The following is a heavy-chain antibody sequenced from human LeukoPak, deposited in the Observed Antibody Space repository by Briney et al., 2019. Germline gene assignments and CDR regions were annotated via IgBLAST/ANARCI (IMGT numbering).Heavy chain of an antibody. CDR1: GGSISSSSYY. D-gene: IGHD2-15*01. V-gene: IGHV4-39*01. CDR2: IYYSGST. CDR3: AGKAYSDWFDP. J-gene: IGHJ5*02. Sequence: SETLSLTYTVSGGSISSSSYYWGWIRHPPGKGLEGIGSIYYSGSTYYNPSLKSRVTISVDTSKNQFSLKLSSVTAADTAVYYCAGKAYSDWFDPWGQGTLVTVSS.